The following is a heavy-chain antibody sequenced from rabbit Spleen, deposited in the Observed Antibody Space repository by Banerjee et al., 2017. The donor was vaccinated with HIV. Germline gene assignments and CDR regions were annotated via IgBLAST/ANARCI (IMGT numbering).Heavy chain of an antibody. Sequence: QEQLEESGGDLVKPGGSLALTCTASGFSLSSVYYMYWVRQAPGKGLEWVGCIYTGNDKTYYASWAKGRFTISKPSSTTVTLRMTSLTVADTATYFCTRDSGSGPYIDGYFNFWGPGTLVTVS. J-gene: IGHJ4*01. V-gene: IGHV1S45*01. CDR1: GFSLSSVYY. CDR3: TRDSGSGPYIDGYFNF. CDR2: IYTGNDKT. D-gene: IGHD1-1*01.